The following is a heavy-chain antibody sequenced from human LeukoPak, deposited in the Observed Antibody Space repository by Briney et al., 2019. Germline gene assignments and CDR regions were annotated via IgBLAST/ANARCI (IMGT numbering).Heavy chain of an antibody. Sequence: GGSLRLSCAASGFTFSSYAMSWVRQAPGKGLEWVSAISGSGGSTYYVDSVKGRFTISRDNSKNTLYLQMNSLRAEDTAVYYCAKDPLVRTWFDPWGQGTLVTVSS. CDR3: AKDPLVRTWFDP. V-gene: IGHV3-23*01. CDR2: ISGSGGST. D-gene: IGHD3-22*01. J-gene: IGHJ5*02. CDR1: GFTFSSYA.